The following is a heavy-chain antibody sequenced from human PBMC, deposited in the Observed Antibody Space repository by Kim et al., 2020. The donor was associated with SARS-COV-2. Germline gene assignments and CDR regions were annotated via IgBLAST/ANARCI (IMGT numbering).Heavy chain of an antibody. V-gene: IGHV4-4*02. D-gene: IGHD4-17*01. Sequence: SETLSLTCAVSGGSISSSNWWSWVRQPPGKGLEWIGEIYHSGSTNYNPSLKSRVTISVDKSKNQFSLKLSSVTAADTAVYYCARWKYGDYVRRYFDYWGQGTLVTVSS. CDR1: GGSISSSNW. CDR3: ARWKYGDYVRRYFDY. CDR2: IYHSGST. J-gene: IGHJ4*02.